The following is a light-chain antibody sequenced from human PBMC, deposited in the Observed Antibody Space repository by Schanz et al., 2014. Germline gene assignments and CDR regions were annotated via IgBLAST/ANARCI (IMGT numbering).Light chain of an antibody. V-gene: IGLV2-14*01. CDR3: SSYTSSSTLA. Sequence: QSALTQPPSASGSPGQSVTISCTGTSSDVGGYNFVSWYQLHPGKAPKLMIYDVSNRPSGVSNRFSGSKSGNTASLTISGLQAEDEADYYCSSYTSSSTLAFGGGTKLTVL. CDR2: DVS. J-gene: IGLJ2*01. CDR1: SSDVGGYNF.